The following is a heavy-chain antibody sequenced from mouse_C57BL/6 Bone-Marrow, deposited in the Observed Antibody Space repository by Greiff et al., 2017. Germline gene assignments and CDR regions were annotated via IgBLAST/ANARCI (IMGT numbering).Heavy chain of an antibody. J-gene: IGHJ3*01. D-gene: IGHD1-1*01. V-gene: IGHV14-1*01. CDR3: TTLKMWYYGSSS. CDR2: IDPEDGDT. Sequence: VQLQQSGAELVRPGASVKLSCTASGFNIKDYYMHWVKQRPEQGLEWIGRIDPEDGDTEYAPKFQGKATMTADPSSNTAYLQLSSLTSEDTAVYYCTTLKMWYYGSSSWGQGTLVTVSA. CDR1: GFNIKDYY.